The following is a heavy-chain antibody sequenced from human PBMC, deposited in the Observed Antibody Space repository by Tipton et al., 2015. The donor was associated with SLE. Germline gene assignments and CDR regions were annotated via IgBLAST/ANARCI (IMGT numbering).Heavy chain of an antibody. CDR3: ARDRGYSSSSGDAFDI. CDR2: IYHSGST. J-gene: IGHJ3*02. CDR1: DGSISSGGYS. V-gene: IGHV4-30-2*01. D-gene: IGHD6-6*01. Sequence: LRLSCAVSDGSISSGGYSWSWIRQPPGKGLEWIGYIYHSGSTYYNPSLKSRVTISVDRSKNQFSLKLSSVTAADTAVYYCARDRGYSSSSGDAFDIWGQGTMVTVSS.